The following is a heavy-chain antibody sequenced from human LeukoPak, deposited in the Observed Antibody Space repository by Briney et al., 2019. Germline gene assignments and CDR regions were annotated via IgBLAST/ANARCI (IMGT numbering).Heavy chain of an antibody. CDR1: GYTFTGYY. CDR3: ARGGSGSYFSWLDP. D-gene: IGHD3-10*01. J-gene: IGHJ5*02. CDR2: INPNSGGT. V-gene: IGHV1-2*02. Sequence: ASVKVSCKASGYTFTGYYIHWVRQAPGQGLEFMGWINPNSGGTNYAQKFQGRVTMTRDTSISTAYMELNRLRSDDTAVYYCARGGSGSYFSWLDPWGQGTLVTVSS.